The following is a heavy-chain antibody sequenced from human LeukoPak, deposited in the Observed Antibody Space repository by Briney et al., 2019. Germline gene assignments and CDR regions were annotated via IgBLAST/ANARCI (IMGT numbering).Heavy chain of an antibody. CDR3: ARGVTGRWEPPLNY. V-gene: IGHV1-8*01. J-gene: IGHJ4*02. CDR1: GYTFTKYD. D-gene: IGHD3-10*01. Sequence: ASVKVSCKPSGYTFTKYDINWVRQATGQGLEWTGWMNPNSGNTGYAQKFQGRVTMTRNTSISTAYMELSSLRSEDTAVYYWARGVTGRWEPPLNYWGQGTLVTVSS. CDR2: MNPNSGNT.